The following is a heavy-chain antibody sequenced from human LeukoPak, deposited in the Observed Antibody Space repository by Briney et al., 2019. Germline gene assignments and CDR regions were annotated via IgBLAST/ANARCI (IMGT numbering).Heavy chain of an antibody. CDR2: ISSSGSTI. D-gene: IGHD3-22*01. Sequence: TGGSLRLSCAASGFTFSSYEMNWVRQAPGKGLEWVSYISSSGSTIYYADSVKGRFTISRDNAKDSLYLQMNSLRAEDTAVYYCAREFHDSSGYYSAAPEHFDYWGQGTLVTVSS. CDR3: AREFHDSSGYYSAAPEHFDY. J-gene: IGHJ4*02. CDR1: GFTFSSYE. V-gene: IGHV3-48*03.